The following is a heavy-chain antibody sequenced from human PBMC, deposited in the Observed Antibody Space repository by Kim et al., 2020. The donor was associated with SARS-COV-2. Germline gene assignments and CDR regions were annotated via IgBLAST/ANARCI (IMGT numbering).Heavy chain of an antibody. J-gene: IGHJ6*02. CDR3: AKDIPIAGVHRWFGIKFHYGMDV. V-gene: IGHV3-9*01. CDR1: GFTFGDYA. D-gene: IGHD3-10*01. CDR2: ISWNSGSI. Sequence: GGSLRLSCAASGFTFGDYAMHWVRQAPGKGLEWVSGISWNSGSIGYADSVKGRFTISRDNAKNSLYLQMNSLRAEDTALYYCAKDIPIAGVHRWFGIKFHYGMDVWGQGTTVTVSS.